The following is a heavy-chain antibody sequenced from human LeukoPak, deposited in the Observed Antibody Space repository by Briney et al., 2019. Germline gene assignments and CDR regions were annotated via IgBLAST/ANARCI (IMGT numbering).Heavy chain of an antibody. D-gene: IGHD1-1*01. CDR3: ATAAQNWNNAPYFDF. J-gene: IGHJ4*02. CDR1: GGSVSSGGYY. CDR2: IYYSGTT. V-gene: IGHV4-31*03. Sequence: SQTLSLTCTVSGGSVSSGGYYWSWIRQHPGEGLEWIGYIYYSGTTYYNPSLKSRLTISLDTSKNQFSLKLTSVTAVDTAVYYCATAAQNWNNAPYFDFWGQETLVTVSS.